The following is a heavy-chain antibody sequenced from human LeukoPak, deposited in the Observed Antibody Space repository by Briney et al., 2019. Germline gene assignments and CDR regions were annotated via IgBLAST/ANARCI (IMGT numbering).Heavy chain of an antibody. CDR2: IRYDGSNK. CDR3: AREMLAAVAAQS. Sequence: GGSLRLSCAASGFTFSSYGMHWVRQAPGKGLEWVAFIRYDGSNKYYADSVKGRFTISRDNSKNTLYLQMNSLRAEDTAVYYCAREMLAAVAAQSWGQGTLVTVSS. D-gene: IGHD6-19*01. J-gene: IGHJ5*02. V-gene: IGHV3-30*02. CDR1: GFTFSSYG.